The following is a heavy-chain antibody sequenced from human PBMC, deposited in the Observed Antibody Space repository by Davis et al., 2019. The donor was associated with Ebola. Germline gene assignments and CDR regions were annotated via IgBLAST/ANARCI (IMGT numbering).Heavy chain of an antibody. CDR3: ARDAGDTAFDY. CDR2: INPSGGST. CDR1: GYTFTSYY. Sequence: ASVKVSCKASGYTFTSYYMHWVRQAPGQGLEWMGIINPSGGSTSYAQKFQGRVTMTRDTSTSTAYMELRSLRSDDTAVYYCARDAGDTAFDYWGQGTLVTVSS. J-gene: IGHJ4*02. D-gene: IGHD5-18*01. V-gene: IGHV1-46*01.